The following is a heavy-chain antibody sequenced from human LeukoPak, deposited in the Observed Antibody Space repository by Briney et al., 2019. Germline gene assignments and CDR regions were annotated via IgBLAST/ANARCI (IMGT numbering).Heavy chain of an antibody. D-gene: IGHD1-26*01. V-gene: IGHV3-23*01. Sequence: GGSLRLSCAASGFTFSSYAMSWVRQAPGKGLEWVSSISGSGNRTYYADSVKGRFTISRDNSKNTLFLQMNSLRAEDTAVYYCARIRWDLLIPSDYWGQGTLVTVSS. CDR2: ISGSGNRT. CDR3: ARIRWDLLIPSDY. J-gene: IGHJ4*02. CDR1: GFTFSSYA.